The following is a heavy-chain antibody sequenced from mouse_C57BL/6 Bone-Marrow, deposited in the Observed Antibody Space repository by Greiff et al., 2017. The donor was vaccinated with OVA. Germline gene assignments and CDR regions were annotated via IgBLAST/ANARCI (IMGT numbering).Heavy chain of an antibody. V-gene: IGHV5-12*01. Sequence: EVQRVESGGGLVQPGGSLKLSCAASGFTFSDYYMYWVRQTPEKRLEWVAYISNGGGSTYYPDTVKGRFTISRENAKNTLYLQMSRLKSEDTAMYYCARRGALAMDYWGQGTSVTVSS. J-gene: IGHJ4*01. D-gene: IGHD3-1*01. CDR1: GFTFSDYY. CDR2: ISNGGGST. CDR3: ARRGALAMDY.